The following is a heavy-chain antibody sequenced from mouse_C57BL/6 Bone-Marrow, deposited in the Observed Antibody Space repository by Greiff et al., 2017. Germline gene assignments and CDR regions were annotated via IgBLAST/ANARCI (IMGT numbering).Heavy chain of an antibody. CDR1: GYTFIDYY. J-gene: IGHJ3*01. Sequence: EVQLQQSGPELVKPGASVKISCKASGYTFIDYYMNWVKQSHGKSLEWIGDINPNNGGTSYNQKFKGKATLTVDKSSSTAYMELRSLTSEDSAVYYCAKKLYWGQGTLVTVSA. CDR2: INPNNGGT. V-gene: IGHV1-26*01. CDR3: AKKLY.